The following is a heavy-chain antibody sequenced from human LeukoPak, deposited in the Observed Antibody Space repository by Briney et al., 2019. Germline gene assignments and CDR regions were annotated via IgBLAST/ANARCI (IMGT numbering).Heavy chain of an antibody. J-gene: IGHJ4*02. V-gene: IGHV1-46*01. CDR3: ARDSTDDSSGYPYYFDY. CDR2: INPSGGST. Sequence: ASVKVSCKASGYTFTCYYMHWVRQAPGQGLEWMGIINPSGGSTSYTQKFQGRVTMTRDTSTSTVYMELSSLRSEDTAVYYCARDSTDDSSGYPYYFDYWGQGTLVTVSS. D-gene: IGHD3-22*01. CDR1: GYTFTCYY.